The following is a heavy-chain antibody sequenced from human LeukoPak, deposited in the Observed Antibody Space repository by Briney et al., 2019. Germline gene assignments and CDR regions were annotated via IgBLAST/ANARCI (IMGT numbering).Heavy chain of an antibody. CDR1: GFAFSSYW. D-gene: IGHD1-26*01. V-gene: IGHV3-7*01. CDR2: IKQDGGEK. Sequence: PGGSLRLSCVASGFAFSSYWMSWVRQAPGKGLEWVANIKQDGGEKYYVDSVKGRFTISRDNAKNSLFLQMNSLRVEDTAVYYCARLGGSYYTYWGQGTLDTVSS. CDR3: ARLGGSYYTY. J-gene: IGHJ4*02.